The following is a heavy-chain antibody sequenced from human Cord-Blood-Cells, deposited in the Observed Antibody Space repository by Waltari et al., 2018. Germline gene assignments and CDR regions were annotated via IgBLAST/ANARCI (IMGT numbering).Heavy chain of an antibody. CDR3: ARGANDFWSGYYNY. D-gene: IGHD3-3*01. CDR2: SYYSGST. Sequence: QVQLQESGPGLVKPSETLSLTCTVSGGSISSHYWSWIRQPPGKGLEWIGYSYYSGSTNYTPSLKGRVTISGDTSKNQFSLKLSSVTAADTAVDYCARGANDFWSGYYNYWGQGTLVTVSS. CDR1: GGSISSHY. J-gene: IGHJ4*02. V-gene: IGHV4-59*11.